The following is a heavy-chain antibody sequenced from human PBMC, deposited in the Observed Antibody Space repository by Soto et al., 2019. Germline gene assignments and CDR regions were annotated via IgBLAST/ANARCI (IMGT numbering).Heavy chain of an antibody. V-gene: IGHV2-5*02. Sequence: QITLKESGPTLVKPTQTLTLTCTFSGFSLSNSGVGVGWIRQPPGKALEWLALIYWDDEKRYSPALKSRLTITKDTSNNQVVLTMTNLDPVDTSTYYCAHTLIFGVVGGKVWFDPWGQGTLVTVSS. J-gene: IGHJ5*02. CDR3: AHTLIFGVVGGKVWFDP. D-gene: IGHD3-3*01. CDR1: GFSLSNSGVG. CDR2: IYWDDEK.